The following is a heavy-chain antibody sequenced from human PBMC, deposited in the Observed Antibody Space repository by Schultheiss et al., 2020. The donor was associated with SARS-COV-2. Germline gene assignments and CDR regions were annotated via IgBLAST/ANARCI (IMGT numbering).Heavy chain of an antibody. Sequence: SETLSLTCTVSGGSISSGGYYWSWIRQHPGKGLEWIGYIYYSGSTNYNPSLKSRVTISVDTSKNQFSLKLSSVTAADTAVYYCARGRLGYLSLQYYFDYWGQGALVTVSS. V-gene: IGHV4-31*03. CDR2: IYYSGST. D-gene: IGHD3-16*02. CDR3: ARGRLGYLSLQYYFDY. J-gene: IGHJ4*02. CDR1: GGSISSGGYY.